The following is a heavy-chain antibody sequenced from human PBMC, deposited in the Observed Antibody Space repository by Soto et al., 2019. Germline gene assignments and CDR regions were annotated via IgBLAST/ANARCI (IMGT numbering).Heavy chain of an antibody. D-gene: IGHD3-22*01. CDR1: GGSISSYY. V-gene: IGHV4-4*07. J-gene: IGHJ4*02. CDR3: ARVRISTDYYYDSREYYFDY. Sequence: SETLSLTCTVSGGSISSYYWSWIRQPAGKGLEWIGRIYTSGSTNYNPSLKSRVTMSVDTSKNQFSLKLSSVTAADTAVYYCARVRISTDYYYDSREYYFDYWGQGTLVTVSS. CDR2: IYTSGST.